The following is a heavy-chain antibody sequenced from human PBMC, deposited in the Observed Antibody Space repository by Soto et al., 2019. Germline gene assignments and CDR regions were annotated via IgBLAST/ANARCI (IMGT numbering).Heavy chain of an antibody. CDR1: GGSISSGGYY. D-gene: IGHD1-1*01. CDR2: IYYSGST. CDR3: ACENWNDVPWFDP. V-gene: IGHV4-31*03. Sequence: QVQLQESGPGLVKPSQTLSLSCTVSGGSISSGGYYWSWIREHPGKGLEWIGYIYYSGSTYYNPSLKSRVTISVDTSKNQFSLKLSSVTAADTAVYYCACENWNDVPWFDPWGQGTLVTVPS. J-gene: IGHJ5*02.